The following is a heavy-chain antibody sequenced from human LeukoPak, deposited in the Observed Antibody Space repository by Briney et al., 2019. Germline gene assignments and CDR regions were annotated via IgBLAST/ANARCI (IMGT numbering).Heavy chain of an antibody. D-gene: IGHD2-2*01. V-gene: IGHV4-34*01. Sequence: SETLSLTCAVYGGSFSGYYWSWLRQPPGKGLEWIGEINHSGSTNYNPSLKSRVTISVDTSKNQFSLKLSSVTAADTAVYYCARGPPLSAIVVVPAAMGPFDYWGQGTLVTVSS. CDR2: INHSGST. J-gene: IGHJ4*02. CDR1: GGSFSGYY. CDR3: ARGPPLSAIVVVPAAMGPFDY.